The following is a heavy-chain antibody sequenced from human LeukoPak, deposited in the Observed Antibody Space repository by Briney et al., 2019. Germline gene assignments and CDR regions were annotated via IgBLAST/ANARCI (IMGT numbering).Heavy chain of an antibody. D-gene: IGHD3-22*01. CDR2: ISSSGAST. Sequence: GGSLRLSCEASGFTFSHHEMNWVRQAPGKGLEWVSYISSSGASTYYADSVKGRFTISRDNSKNTLYLQMNSLRAEDTAVYYCAREGLYYYDSSGYYDYWGQGTLVIVSS. CDR1: GFTFSHHE. V-gene: IGHV3-48*03. CDR3: AREGLYYYDSSGYYDY. J-gene: IGHJ4*02.